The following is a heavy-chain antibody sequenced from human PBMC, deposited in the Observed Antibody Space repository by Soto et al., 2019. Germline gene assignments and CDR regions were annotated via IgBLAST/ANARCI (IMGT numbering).Heavy chain of an antibody. Sequence: SETLSLTCTVSGGSISSYYWSWIRQPPGKGLEWIGYIYYSGSTNYNPSLKSRVTISVDTSKNQFSLKLSSVTAADTAVYYCARLWWTVHDYWGQGTLVTVSS. CDR2: IYYSGST. J-gene: IGHJ4*02. D-gene: IGHD3-16*01. V-gene: IGHV4-59*08. CDR3: ARLWWTVHDY. CDR1: GGSISSYY.